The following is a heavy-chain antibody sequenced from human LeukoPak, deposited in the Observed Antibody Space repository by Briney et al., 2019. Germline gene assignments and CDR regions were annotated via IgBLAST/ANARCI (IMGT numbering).Heavy chain of an antibody. J-gene: IGHJ4*02. CDR1: GGSISSGGYP. CDR3: ARLRFLEWLDYMGPFDY. D-gene: IGHD3-3*01. Sequence: SQTLSLTCAVSGGSISSGGYPWSWIRQPPGKGLEWIGYIYHSGSTYYNPSLKSRVTISVDRSKNQFSLKLSSVTAADTAVYYCARLRFLEWLDYMGPFDYWGQGTLVTVSS. CDR2: IYHSGST. V-gene: IGHV4-30-2*01.